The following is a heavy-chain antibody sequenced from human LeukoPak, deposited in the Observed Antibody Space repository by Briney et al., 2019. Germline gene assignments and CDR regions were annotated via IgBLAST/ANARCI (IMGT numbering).Heavy chain of an antibody. V-gene: IGHV3-23*01. J-gene: IGHJ4*02. CDR3: AKRGIVIRAVIIVGFHKEAYYFDY. Sequence: GGSLRLSCAVSGITLSNYGMSWVRQAPGKGLEWVAGISDSGGSTNYADSVKGRFAISRDNPKNTLYLQMNSLRAEDTAVYFCAKRGIVIRAVIIVGFHKEAYYFDYWGQGALVTVSS. D-gene: IGHD3-10*01. CDR2: ISDSGGST. CDR1: GITLSNYG.